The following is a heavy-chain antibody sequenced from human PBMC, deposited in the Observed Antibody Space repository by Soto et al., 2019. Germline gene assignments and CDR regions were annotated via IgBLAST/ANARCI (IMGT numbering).Heavy chain of an antibody. Sequence: ASVKVSCKASGGTFSSNAISWVRQAPGQGPEWMGGILPIFNTANYAQKFQGRVTITGDKSTSTAYMELSSLRSEDTAVYYCARDWTDTAMGFDYWGQGTLVTVSS. CDR2: ILPIFNTA. CDR3: ARDWTDTAMGFDY. V-gene: IGHV1-69*06. D-gene: IGHD5-18*01. J-gene: IGHJ4*02. CDR1: GGTFSSNA.